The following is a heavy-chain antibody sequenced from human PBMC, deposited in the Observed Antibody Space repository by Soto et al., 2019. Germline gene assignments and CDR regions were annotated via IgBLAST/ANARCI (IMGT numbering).Heavy chain of an antibody. D-gene: IGHD2-15*01. CDR2: INVGNGKT. CDR3: ARGPGGPDGPGDY. Sequence: QVQLVQSGAEVKKPGASVKVSCKASGYTFTNYAMHWVRQAPGQRLEWMGWINVGNGKTKYSQKFQGRVTITRDTSASTAYMELSSLRSEDTAVYYCARGPGGPDGPGDYWGQGTLVTVSS. CDR1: GYTFTNYA. V-gene: IGHV1-3*01. J-gene: IGHJ4*02.